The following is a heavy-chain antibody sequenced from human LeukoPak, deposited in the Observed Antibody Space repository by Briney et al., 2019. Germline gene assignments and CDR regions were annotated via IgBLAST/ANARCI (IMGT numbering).Heavy chain of an antibody. J-gene: IGHJ4*02. D-gene: IGHD6-13*01. CDR3: ARDLGSSTPRGY. CDR2: IYHSGST. CDR1: DGSISSSRYY. Sequence: SETLSLTCTVSDGSISSSRYYWSWIRQPPGKGLEWIGEIYHSGSTNYNPSLKSRAYITVDKSNNQLSLRLTSVTAADTAIYYCARDLGSSTPRGYWGQGTLVTVSS. V-gene: IGHV4-39*07.